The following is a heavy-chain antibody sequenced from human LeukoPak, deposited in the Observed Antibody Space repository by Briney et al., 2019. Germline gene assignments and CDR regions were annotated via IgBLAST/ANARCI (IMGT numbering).Heavy chain of an antibody. V-gene: IGHV4-59*01. CDR3: ARGYYDSSGYYLAAY. D-gene: IGHD3-22*01. CDR1: GGSISGYY. Sequence: SETLSLTRTVSGGSISGYYWSWIRHLPGKGLEWIGYIYYSGSTNYNPSLKSRVTLSVDTSKNQFSLKLKSVTAADTAVYYCARGYYDSSGYYLAAYWGQGTLVTVSS. CDR2: IYYSGST. J-gene: IGHJ4*02.